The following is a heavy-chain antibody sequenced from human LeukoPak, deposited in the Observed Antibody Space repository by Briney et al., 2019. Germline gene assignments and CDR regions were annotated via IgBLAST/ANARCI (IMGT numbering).Heavy chain of an antibody. D-gene: IGHD3-22*01. Sequence: SETLSLTCAVYGGSFSGYYWSWIRQPSGKGLEWIGEINHSGSTNYNPSLKSRVTISVDTSKNQFSLKLSSVTAADTAVYYCAGKPRLYYYDSSGQLDYWGQGTLVTVSS. J-gene: IGHJ4*02. CDR1: GGSFSGYY. CDR2: INHSGST. CDR3: AGKPRLYYYDSSGQLDY. V-gene: IGHV4-34*01.